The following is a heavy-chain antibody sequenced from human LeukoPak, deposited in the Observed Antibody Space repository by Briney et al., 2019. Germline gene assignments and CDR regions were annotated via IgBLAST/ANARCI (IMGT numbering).Heavy chain of an antibody. J-gene: IGHJ4*02. CDR3: ARRYGSGSSGTFDY. Sequence: SETLSLTCAVSGGSISSNSYYWGWIRQPPGKGLEWIGSIYYSGSTYYNPSLKSRVTISVDTSKNQFSLKLSSVTAADTAVYYCARRYGSGSSGTFDYWGQGTLVTVSS. D-gene: IGHD3-10*01. CDR2: IYYSGST. CDR1: GGSISSNSYY. V-gene: IGHV4-39*07.